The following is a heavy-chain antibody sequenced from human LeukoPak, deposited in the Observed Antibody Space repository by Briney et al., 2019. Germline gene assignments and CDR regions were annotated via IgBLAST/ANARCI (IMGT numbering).Heavy chain of an antibody. V-gene: IGHV4-61*01. Sequence: SETLSLTCTVSGGSISSSSYFWTWIRQPPGKGLEWIGYIYYSGSTNYNPSLKSRVTISVDTSRNQFPLRLSSVTAADTAVYFCAREMGYSGYDRVNWFDPWGQGTLVTVSS. J-gene: IGHJ5*02. CDR2: IYYSGST. D-gene: IGHD5-12*01. CDR3: AREMGYSGYDRVNWFDP. CDR1: GGSISSSSYF.